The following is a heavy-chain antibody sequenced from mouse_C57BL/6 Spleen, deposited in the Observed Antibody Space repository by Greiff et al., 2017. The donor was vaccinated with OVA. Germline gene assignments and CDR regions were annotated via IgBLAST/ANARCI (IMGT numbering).Heavy chain of an antibody. D-gene: IGHD1-1*01. V-gene: IGHV1-69*01. CDR3: ARVTTVVSPYWYFDV. J-gene: IGHJ1*03. CDR1: GYTFTSYW. CDR2: IDPSDSYT. Sequence: VKLQQPGAELVMPGASVKLSCKASGYTFTSYWMHWVKQRPGQGLEWIGEIDPSDSYTNYNQKFKGKSTLTVDKSSSTAYMQLSSLTSEDSAVYYCARVTTVVSPYWYFDVWGTGTTVTVSS.